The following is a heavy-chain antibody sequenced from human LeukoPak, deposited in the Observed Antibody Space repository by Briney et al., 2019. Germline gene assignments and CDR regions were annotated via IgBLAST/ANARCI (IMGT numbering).Heavy chain of an antibody. CDR3: ASSSYSSSSS. J-gene: IGHJ5*02. V-gene: IGHV3-7*01. Sequence: PGGSLRLSCAASGFTFTNYWMIWVRQAAGKGLEWVANINEDGSKKYYVGSAEGRFTISRDNAKNSVLLQMNSLRAEDTAMYYCASSSYSSSSSWGQGTLVTVSS. CDR1: GFTFTNYW. CDR2: INEDGSKK. D-gene: IGHD6-6*01.